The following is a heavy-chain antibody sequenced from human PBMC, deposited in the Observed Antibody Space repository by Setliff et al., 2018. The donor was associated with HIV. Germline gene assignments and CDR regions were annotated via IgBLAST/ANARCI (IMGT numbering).Heavy chain of an antibody. CDR1: GDSMSTYY. Sequence: SETLSLTCSLSGDSMSTYYWSWIRQTAGKGLEWIGRIHNSGNTDYNPSFMSRVSMSVDTSKSQFSLKLRSVTAADTAVYFCARGYSSAFFHEFFDYWGQGTLVTVSS. CDR2: IHNSGNT. CDR3: ARGYSSAFFHEFFDY. D-gene: IGHD6-25*01. J-gene: IGHJ4*02. V-gene: IGHV4-4*07.